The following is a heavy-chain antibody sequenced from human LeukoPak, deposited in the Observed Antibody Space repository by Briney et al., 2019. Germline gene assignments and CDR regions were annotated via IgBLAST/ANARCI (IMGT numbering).Heavy chain of an antibody. CDR3: ATGGEQLASFDY. D-gene: IGHD1/OR15-1a*01. V-gene: IGHV1-18*01. J-gene: IGHJ4*02. CDR2: ISPYNGNK. CDR1: AYTFATYD. Sequence: GASVNVSCKASAYTFATYDFSWVRQAPGQGLEWMGWISPYNGNKKYVQKFQGRVSMTTDTSTNTAYMELRSLRSDDTAVYYCATGGEQLASFDYWGQGTLVTVSS.